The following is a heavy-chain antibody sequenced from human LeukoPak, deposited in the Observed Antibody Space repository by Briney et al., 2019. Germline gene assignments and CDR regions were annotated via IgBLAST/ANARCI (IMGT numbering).Heavy chain of an antibody. J-gene: IGHJ6*02. V-gene: IGHV4-31*03. D-gene: IGHD3-10*01. CDR2: IYYSGST. CDR3: ARDRITMVRGVITGPHYGMDV. CDR1: GGSISSGGYY. Sequence: SETLSLTCTVSGGSISSGGYYWSWIRQHPGTGLEWIGYIYYSGSTYYNPSLKSRVTISVDTSKNQFSLKLSSVTAADTAVYYCARDRITMVRGVITGPHYGMDVWGQGTTVTVSS.